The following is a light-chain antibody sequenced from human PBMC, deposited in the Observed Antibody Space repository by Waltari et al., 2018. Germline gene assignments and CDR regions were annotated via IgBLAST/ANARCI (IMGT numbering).Light chain of an antibody. CDR3: SSDAGSNNYVI. J-gene: IGLJ2*01. CDR1: SSDVGASNY. V-gene: IGLV2-8*01. Sequence: QSALTQPPSASGSLGQSVTISCTGTSSDVGASNYVSWYQQNPVKAPKLMIFEVSKRPSGVPDRFSGSRSGNTASLTVSGLQAEDEADYYCSSDAGSNNYVILGGGTKLTVL. CDR2: EVS.